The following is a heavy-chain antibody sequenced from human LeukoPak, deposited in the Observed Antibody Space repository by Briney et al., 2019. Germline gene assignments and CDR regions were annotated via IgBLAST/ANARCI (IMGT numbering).Heavy chain of an antibody. D-gene: IGHD5-12*01. CDR2: INPNNGGT. J-gene: IGHJ4*02. V-gene: IGHV1-2*02. Sequence: ASVKVSCKSSGYSFTGYYLHWVRQAPGQGLEWMGWINPNNGGTNYAQKFQGRVTMTSDTSITTAYMELTSLKSYDTAMYYCARDKGRSEASDNWGQGSLVTVSS. CDR3: ARDKGRSEASDN. CDR1: GYSFTGYY.